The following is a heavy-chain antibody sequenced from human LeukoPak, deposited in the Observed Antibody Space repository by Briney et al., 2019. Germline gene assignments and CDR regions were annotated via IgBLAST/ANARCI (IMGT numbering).Heavy chain of an antibody. CDR2: INPNSGGT. D-gene: IGHD6-13*01. V-gene: IGHV1-2*02. CDR3: ARWGIAAAGTRGSVNRVFDY. Sequence: ASVKVSCKASGYTFTGYYMHWVRQAPGQGLEWMGWINPNSGGTNYARKFQGRVTMTTDTSTSTAYMELRSLRSDDTAVYYCARWGIAAAGTRGSVNRVFDYWGQGTLVTVSS. J-gene: IGHJ4*02. CDR1: GYTFTGYY.